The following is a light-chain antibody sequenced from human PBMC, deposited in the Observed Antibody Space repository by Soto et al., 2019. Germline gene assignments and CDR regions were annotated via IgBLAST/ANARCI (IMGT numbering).Light chain of an antibody. J-gene: IGKJ4*01. Sequence: EIVLTQSPGTLSLSPGERATLSCRASQSVTSSYLAWYQQKPGQAPRLLIYGASSRAAGIPYRFSGSGSGTDFTLTISRLEPEEFAVYYCQQYGSTPLTFGGGTKVEIK. CDR1: QSVTSSY. V-gene: IGKV3-20*01. CDR3: QQYGSTPLT. CDR2: GAS.